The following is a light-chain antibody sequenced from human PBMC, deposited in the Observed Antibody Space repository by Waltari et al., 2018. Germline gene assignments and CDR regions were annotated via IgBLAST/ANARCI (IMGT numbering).Light chain of an antibody. V-gene: IGKV3-20*01. CDR2: GAS. CDR3: QQYANSPLT. CDR1: QIITNNY. J-gene: IGKJ4*01. Sequence: EIVLTQSPGAMSLSPGGRATLSCRATQIITNNYLAWYQQKPGQAPRLLFFGASNRATGIPDRFSGSGSETDFTLAICGLEPEDSAVYYCQQYANSPLTFGGGATVAIK.